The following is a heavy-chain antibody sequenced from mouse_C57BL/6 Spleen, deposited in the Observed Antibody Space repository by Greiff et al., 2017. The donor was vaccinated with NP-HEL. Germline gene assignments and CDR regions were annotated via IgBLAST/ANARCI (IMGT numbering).Heavy chain of an antibody. CDR3: ARFPSTVVNAMDY. CDR1: GYAFTNYL. D-gene: IGHD1-1*01. V-gene: IGHV1-54*01. J-gene: IGHJ4*01. Sequence: QVQLKQSGAELVRPGTSVKVSCKASGYAFTNYLIEWVKQRPGQGLEWIGVINPGSGGTNYNEKFKGKATLTADKSSSTAYMQLSSLTSEDSAVYFCARFPSTVVNAMDYWGQGTSVTVSS. CDR2: INPGSGGT.